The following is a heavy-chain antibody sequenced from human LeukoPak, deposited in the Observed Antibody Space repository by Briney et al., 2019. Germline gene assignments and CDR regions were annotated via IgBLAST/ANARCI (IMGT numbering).Heavy chain of an antibody. CDR2: IKQDGSEK. CDR1: GFTFSSYE. CDR3: ARQDRQLAVDY. J-gene: IGHJ4*02. D-gene: IGHD6-6*01. V-gene: IGHV3-7*01. Sequence: LAGGSLRLSCAASGFTFSSYEMNWVRQAPGKGLEWVANIKQDGSEKYYVDSVKGRFTISRDNAKNSLYLQMNSLRAEDTAVYYCARQDRQLAVDYWGQGTLVTVSS.